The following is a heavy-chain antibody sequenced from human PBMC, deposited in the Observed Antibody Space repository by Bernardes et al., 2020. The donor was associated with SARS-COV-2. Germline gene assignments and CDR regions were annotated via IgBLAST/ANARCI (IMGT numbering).Heavy chain of an antibody. V-gene: IGHV1-18*01. CDR2: NSAYNGNT. D-gene: IGHD2-2*01. J-gene: IGHJ4*02. CDR1: GYTFTSYV. CDR3: AKRGRTSTLDY. Sequence: ASVKVSCKTSGYTFTSYVITWVRQAPGQGLEWMGGNSAYNGNTNYAQKLQGRVTMTTDTSTSTAYMELRSLRSDDTAVYYCAKRGRTSTLDYWGQGTLVTVSS.